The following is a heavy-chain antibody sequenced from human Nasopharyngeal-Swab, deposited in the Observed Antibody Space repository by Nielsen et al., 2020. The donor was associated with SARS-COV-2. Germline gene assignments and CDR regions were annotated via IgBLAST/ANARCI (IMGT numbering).Heavy chain of an antibody. V-gene: IGHV4-61*01. J-gene: IGHJ4*02. Sequence: SEPLSLTCTVSGGSVSSGSYYWSWIRQPPGKGLEWIGYIYYSGSTNYNPSLKSRVTISVDTSKNQFSLKLSSVTAADTAVYYCARDRVGGSYGEGMEYWGQGTLVTVSS. CDR3: ARDRVGGSYGEGMEY. CDR1: GGSVSSGSYY. CDR2: IYYSGST. D-gene: IGHD1-26*01.